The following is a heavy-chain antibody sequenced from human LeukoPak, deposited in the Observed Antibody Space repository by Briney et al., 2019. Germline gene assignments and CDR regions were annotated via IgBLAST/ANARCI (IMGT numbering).Heavy chain of an antibody. Sequence: PSETLSLTCAVSGGSFSGYYWSWIRQPPGKGLEWIGEINHSGSTNYNPSLKSRVTISVDTSKNQLSLKLSSVTAADTAVYYCARGRGYSGYEQGWGFDYWGQGTLVTVSS. V-gene: IGHV4-34*01. CDR2: INHSGST. J-gene: IGHJ4*02. CDR1: GGSFSGYY. CDR3: ARGRGYSGYEQGWGFDY. D-gene: IGHD5-12*01.